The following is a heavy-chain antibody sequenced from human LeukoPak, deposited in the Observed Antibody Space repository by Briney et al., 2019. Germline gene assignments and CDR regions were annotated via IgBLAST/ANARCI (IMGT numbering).Heavy chain of an antibody. J-gene: IGHJ3*02. D-gene: IGHD1-26*01. Sequence: QPGGSLTLSCAAAGFTFSSYWMSWVRQAPGKGLEWVANIKQDGSEKYYVDSVKGRFTISRDNAKNSLYLQMNSLRAEDTAVYYCARDEWELGGAFDIWGQGTMVTVSS. CDR1: GFTFSSYW. V-gene: IGHV3-7*01. CDR2: IKQDGSEK. CDR3: ARDEWELGGAFDI.